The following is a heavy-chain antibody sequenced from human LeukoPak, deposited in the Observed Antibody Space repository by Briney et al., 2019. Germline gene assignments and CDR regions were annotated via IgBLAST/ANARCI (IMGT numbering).Heavy chain of an antibody. J-gene: IGHJ1*01. CDR3: ARPHCSSTSCYGRAEYFQH. D-gene: IGHD2-2*01. Sequence: SETLSLTCTVSGGSISSGGYYWSWIRQPPGKGLEWIGYIYHSGSTYYNPSLKSRVTISVDRSKNQFSLKLSSVTAADTAVYYCARPHCSSTSCYGRAEYFQHWGQGTLVTVSS. V-gene: IGHV4-30-2*01. CDR2: IYHSGST. CDR1: GGSISSGGYY.